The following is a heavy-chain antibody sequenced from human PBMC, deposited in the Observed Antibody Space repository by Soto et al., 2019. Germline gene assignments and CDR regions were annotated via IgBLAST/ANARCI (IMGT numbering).Heavy chain of an antibody. Sequence: ALRLSCAASGFTFSSYGMHWVRQAPGKGLEWVAVIWYDGSNKYYADSVKGRFTISRDNSKNTLYLQMNSLRAEDTAVYYCARDVTGATTPDYWGQGTLVTVSS. J-gene: IGHJ4*02. V-gene: IGHV3-33*01. CDR1: GFTFSSYG. CDR3: ARDVTGATTPDY. CDR2: IWYDGSNK. D-gene: IGHD1-26*01.